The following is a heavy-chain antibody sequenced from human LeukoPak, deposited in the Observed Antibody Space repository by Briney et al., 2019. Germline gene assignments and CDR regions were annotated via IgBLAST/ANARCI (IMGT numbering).Heavy chain of an antibody. D-gene: IGHD3-3*01. J-gene: IGHJ3*02. V-gene: IGHV3-20*04. CDR1: GFTFDDYG. CDR3: ARVGNSIFGTAVDAFDI. Sequence: PSGGSLRLSCAASGFTFDDYGMSWVRQVPGKGLEWVSFINWNGDSRGYVDSVKGRFTVSRDKATKSLYLEMNSLRDEDTAFFYCARVGNSIFGTAVDAFDIWSQGTLVTVSS. CDR2: INWNGDSR.